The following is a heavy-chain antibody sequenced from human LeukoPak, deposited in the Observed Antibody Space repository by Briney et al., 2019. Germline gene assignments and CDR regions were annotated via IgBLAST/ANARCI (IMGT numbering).Heavy chain of an antibody. Sequence: GGSLRLSCAASGFTFNTYPMNWVRQAPGKGLEWISNIRSTDSGTYYADSVKGRFIISRDNAENSLFLQMNSLRAEDTAVYYCARDVVVPAANINYYYYGMDVWGQGTTVTVSS. CDR1: GFTFNTYP. CDR2: IRSTDSGT. D-gene: IGHD2-2*01. V-gene: IGHV3-48*01. CDR3: ARDVVVPAANINYYYYGMDV. J-gene: IGHJ6*02.